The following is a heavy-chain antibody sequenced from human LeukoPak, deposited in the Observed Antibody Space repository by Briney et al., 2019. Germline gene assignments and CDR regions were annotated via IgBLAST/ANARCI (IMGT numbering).Heavy chain of an antibody. CDR2: IFSNDEK. CDR3: ARIPDYYDSSGYYQFDY. J-gene: IGHJ4*02. CDR1: GFSLSTSGVG. Sequence: ESGPTLVKPTQTLTLTCTLSGFSLSTSGVGVGWIRQPPGKALEWLAHIFSNDEKSYITSLKSRLTISTDTSKSQVVLTMTNMDPVDTATYYCARIPDYYDSSGYYQFDYWGQGTLVTVSS. D-gene: IGHD3-22*01. V-gene: IGHV2-26*01.